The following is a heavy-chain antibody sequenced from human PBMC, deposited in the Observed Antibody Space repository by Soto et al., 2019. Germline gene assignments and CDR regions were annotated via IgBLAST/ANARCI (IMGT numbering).Heavy chain of an antibody. D-gene: IGHD2-15*01. CDR1: GGSITTGVYY. Sequence: SETLSLTCTVSGGSITTGVYYWSWIRQLPGKGLDWIGHRYYSESTYYNPSLKSRVSISLHTSKIQFSLTLSFVTAADTAMYYCSRTKCSGGSCYSWSLDYWGQGTPVTVSS. J-gene: IGHJ4*02. V-gene: IGHV4-31*03. CDR3: SRTKCSGGSCYSWSLDY. CDR2: RYYSEST.